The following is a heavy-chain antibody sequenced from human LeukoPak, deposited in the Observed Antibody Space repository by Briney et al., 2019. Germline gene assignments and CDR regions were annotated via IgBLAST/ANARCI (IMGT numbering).Heavy chain of an antibody. Sequence: ASVKVSCKASGYTFSNYDINWVRQATGQGLEWMGWMNPNSGNTGYAQKFQGRVTMTRNTSISTAYMELSSLRSEDTAVYYCARDLLTGFNWFDPWGQGTLVTVSS. CDR2: MNPNSGNT. CDR1: GYTFSNYD. V-gene: IGHV1-8*01. D-gene: IGHD3-9*01. CDR3: ARDLLTGFNWFDP. J-gene: IGHJ5*02.